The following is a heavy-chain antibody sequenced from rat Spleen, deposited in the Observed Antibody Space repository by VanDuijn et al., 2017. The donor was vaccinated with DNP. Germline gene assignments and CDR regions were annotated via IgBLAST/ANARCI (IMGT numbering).Heavy chain of an antibody. CDR1: GFTFSDYN. D-gene: IGHD1-12*02. J-gene: IGHJ3*01. V-gene: IGHV5S10*01. CDR3: AAPDYDGTYYYPFAY. CDR2: IVYDGSRT. Sequence: EVQLVESGGGLVQPGRSLKLSCAASGFTFSDYNMAWVRQAPKKGLEWVATIVYDGSRTYYRDSVKGRFTISRDNAKSTLYLQMDSLRSEDTATYYCAAPDYDGTYYYPFAYWGQGTLVTVSS.